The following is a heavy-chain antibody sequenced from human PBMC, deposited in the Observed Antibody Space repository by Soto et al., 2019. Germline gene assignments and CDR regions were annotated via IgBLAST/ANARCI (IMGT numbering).Heavy chain of an antibody. CDR3: ARFPDYDFWSGFDENEDWFDP. D-gene: IGHD3-3*01. V-gene: IGHV1-69*13. J-gene: IGHJ5*02. CDR1: GGTFSSYA. CDR2: IIPIFGTA. Sequence: EASVKVSCKASGGTFSSYAISWVRQAPGQGLEWMGGIIPIFGTANYAQKFQGRVTITADESTSTAYMELSSLRSEDTAVYYCARFPDYDFWSGFDENEDWFDPWGQGTLVTVSS.